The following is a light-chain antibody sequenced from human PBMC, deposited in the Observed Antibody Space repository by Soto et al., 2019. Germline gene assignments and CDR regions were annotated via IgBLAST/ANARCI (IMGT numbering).Light chain of an antibody. CDR2: TNN. CDR3: AAWDDRPGVWL. J-gene: IGLJ3*02. V-gene: IGLV1-47*01. Sequence: QSVLTQPPSASGTPGQRVTISCSGSSCNIGTTSVYWYQQLPGTAPTLLMHTNNQRHPGVADRFSGSKAVTSASLTISGLRYEDEADYYCAAWDDRPGVWLFGGGTKLTVL. CDR1: SCNIGTTS.